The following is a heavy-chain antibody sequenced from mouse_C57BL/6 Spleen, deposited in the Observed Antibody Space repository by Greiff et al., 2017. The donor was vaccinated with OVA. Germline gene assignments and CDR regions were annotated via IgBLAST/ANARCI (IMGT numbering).Heavy chain of an antibody. Sequence: VQLKESGAELVKPGASVKLSCTASGFNIKDYYMHWVKQRTEQGLEWIGRIDPEDGETKNAPKFQGKATITADTSSNTAYLQLSSLTSEDTAVYYCARGGVVATDYFDYWGQGTTLTVSS. CDR2: IDPEDGET. CDR1: GFNIKDYY. V-gene: IGHV14-2*01. CDR3: ARGGVVATDYFDY. J-gene: IGHJ2*01. D-gene: IGHD1-1*01.